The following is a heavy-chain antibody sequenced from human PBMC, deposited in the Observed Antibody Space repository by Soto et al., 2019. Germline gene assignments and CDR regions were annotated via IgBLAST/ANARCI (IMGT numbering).Heavy chain of an antibody. J-gene: IGHJ4*02. CDR3: ARSIVVVTALDY. CDR1: GGTFSSYA. D-gene: IGHD2-21*02. CDR2: IVPIVDTS. Sequence: GASVKVSCKTSGGTFSSYAISWVRQAPGQGLEWMGGIVPIVDTSTYAQKFQGRVTITRDASASTAYMELSSLRSEDTAVYYCARSIVVVTALDYWGQGPLVTVSS. V-gene: IGHV1-69*05.